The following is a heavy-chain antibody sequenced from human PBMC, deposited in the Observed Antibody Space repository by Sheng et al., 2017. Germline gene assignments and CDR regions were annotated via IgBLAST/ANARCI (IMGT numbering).Heavy chain of an antibody. V-gene: IGHV4-38-2*01. Sequence: QVQLQESGPGLVKPSETLSLTCAVSGYSISSGYYWGWIRQPPGKGLEWIGSIYHSGSTYYNPSLKSRVTISVDTSKNQFSLKLSSVTAADTAVYYCARVNYYDFWSGYYPDYYYY. CDR3: ARVNYYDFWSGYYPDYYYY. J-gene: IGHJ6*01. CDR1: GYSISSGYY. D-gene: IGHD3-3*01. CDR2: IYHSGST.